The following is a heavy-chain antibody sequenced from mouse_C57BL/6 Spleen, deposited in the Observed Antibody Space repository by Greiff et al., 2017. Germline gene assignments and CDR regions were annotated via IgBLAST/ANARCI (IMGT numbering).Heavy chain of an antibody. CDR3: ARNYYGSSPSYYAMDY. CDR1: GFTFSDYG. V-gene: IGHV5-17*01. J-gene: IGHJ4*01. D-gene: IGHD1-1*01. CDR2: ISSGSSTI. Sequence: EVQLVESGGGLVKPGGSLKLSCAASGFTFSDYGMHWVRQAPEKGLEWVAYISSGSSTIYYADTVKGRFTISRDNAKNTLFLQMTSLKSEDTAIYYCARNYYGSSPSYYAMDYWGQGTAVTVSS.